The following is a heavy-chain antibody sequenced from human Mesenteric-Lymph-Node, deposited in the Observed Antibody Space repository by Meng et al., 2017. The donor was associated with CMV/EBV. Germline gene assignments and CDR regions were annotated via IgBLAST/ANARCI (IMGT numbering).Heavy chain of an antibody. CDR2: LNAGNGNT. CDR3: ARDSGLRHFDY. D-gene: IGHD2-21*01. J-gene: IGHJ4*02. CDR1: GYTFTSYA. V-gene: IGHV1-3*01. Sequence: SCKASGYTFTSYAMHWVRQAPGQRLEWMGWLNAGNGNTKYSQKFQGRVTITRDTSASTAYMGLSSLRSEDTAVYYCARDSGLRHFDYWGQGTLVTVSS.